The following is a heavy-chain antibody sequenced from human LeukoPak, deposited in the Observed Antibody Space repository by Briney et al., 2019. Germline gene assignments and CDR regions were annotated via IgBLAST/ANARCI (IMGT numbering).Heavy chain of an antibody. CDR1: GFTFSSYS. CDR2: ISSSSSTI. CDR3: ARVGWFGEGGVGY. J-gene: IGHJ4*02. V-gene: IGHV3-48*01. D-gene: IGHD3-10*01. Sequence: GGSLRLSCAASGFTFSSYSMNWVRQAPGKGLEWVSYISSSSSTIYYADSVKGRFTISRDNAKNSLYLQMNSLRAEDTAVYYCARVGWFGEGGVGYWGQGTLVTVSS.